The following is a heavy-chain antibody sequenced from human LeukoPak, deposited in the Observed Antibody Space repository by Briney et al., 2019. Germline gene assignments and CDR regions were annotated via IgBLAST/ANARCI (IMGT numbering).Heavy chain of an antibody. V-gene: IGHV3-11*01. J-gene: IGHJ3*02. CDR1: GFTFSDYY. D-gene: IGHD3-10*01. CDR2: ISSSGSTI. Sequence: GGSPRLSCAASGFTFSDYYMSWIRQAPGKGLEWVSYISSSGSTIYYADSVKGRFTISRDNAKNSLYLQMNSLRAEDTAVYYCARDGRFGELSDAFDIWGQGTMVTVSS. CDR3: ARDGRFGELSDAFDI.